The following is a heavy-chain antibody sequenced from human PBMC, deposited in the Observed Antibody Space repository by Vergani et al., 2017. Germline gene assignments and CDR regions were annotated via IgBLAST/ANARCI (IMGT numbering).Heavy chain of an antibody. V-gene: IGHV1-46*01. CDR2: INPSGGST. D-gene: IGHD3-10*01. CDR3: ATASPGSGIFDY. Sequence: QVQLVQSGAEVKKPGASVKVSCKASGYTFTSYYMHWVRQAPGQGLEWMGIINPSGGSTSYAQKFQGRVTMTRDTSTSTAYMELSSLRSEDTAVYYCATASPGSGIFDYWGQGTLVTVSS. J-gene: IGHJ4*02. CDR1: GYTFTSYY.